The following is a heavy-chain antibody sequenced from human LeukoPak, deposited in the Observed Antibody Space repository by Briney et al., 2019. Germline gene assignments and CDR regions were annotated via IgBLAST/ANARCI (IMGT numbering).Heavy chain of an antibody. V-gene: IGHV3-7*01. Sequence: PGGSLRLSCAASGFTFNSYWMSWVRQAPGKGLEWVANIKQARSEKYYVDSVKGRFTISRDNAKNSLYLQMNSLRAEDTAVYYCARDFGGYCSSSSCYLGFLDYWGQGTLVTVSS. D-gene: IGHD2-2*01. CDR3: ARDFGGYCSSSSCYLGFLDY. CDR2: IKQARSEK. J-gene: IGHJ4*02. CDR1: GFTFNSYW.